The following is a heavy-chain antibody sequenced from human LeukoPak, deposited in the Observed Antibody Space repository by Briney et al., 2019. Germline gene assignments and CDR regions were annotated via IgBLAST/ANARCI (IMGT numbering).Heavy chain of an antibody. D-gene: IGHD6-13*01. CDR3: ARAKQQLSLIDY. CDR1: GFTFSSYS. J-gene: IGHJ4*02. V-gene: IGHV3-48*01. Sequence: GGSLRLSCAASGFTFSSYSMNWVRQAPGKGLEWVSYISSSGSTIYYADSVKGRFTISRDNAKNSLYLQMISLRAEDTAVYYCARAKQQLSLIDYWGQGTLVTVSS. CDR2: ISSSGSTI.